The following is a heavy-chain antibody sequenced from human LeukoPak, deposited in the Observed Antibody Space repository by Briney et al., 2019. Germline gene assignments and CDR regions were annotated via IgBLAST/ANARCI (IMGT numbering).Heavy chain of an antibody. D-gene: IGHD1-1*01. V-gene: IGHV1-18*01. CDR3: ARDRGTWNDDGFDY. CDR2: ISGYNGYT. J-gene: IGHJ4*02. Sequence: GAPVKVSCKTSGYTFTSYGISWVRQAPGQGLEWMGWISGYNGYTKSVQNLQGRVTMTTDTSTSTAYMELRSLRSDDTAVYYCARDRGTWNDDGFDYWGQGTLVTVSS. CDR1: GYTFTSYG.